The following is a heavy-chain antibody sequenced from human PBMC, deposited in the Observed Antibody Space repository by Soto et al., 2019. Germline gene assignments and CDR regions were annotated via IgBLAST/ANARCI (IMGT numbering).Heavy chain of an antibody. CDR2: IYKSTTT. CDR3: ARGRYCLTGRCFPNWFDS. V-gene: IGHV4-30-4*01. Sequence: SETLSLTCSVSGDSISNLDYFWAWIRQPPGQALEYIGYIYKSTTTYYNPSFESRVAISVDTSKSQFSLNVTSVTAADTAVYFCARGRYCLTGRCFPNWFDSWGQGALVTVSS. D-gene: IGHD7-27*01. CDR1: GDSISNLDYF. J-gene: IGHJ5*01.